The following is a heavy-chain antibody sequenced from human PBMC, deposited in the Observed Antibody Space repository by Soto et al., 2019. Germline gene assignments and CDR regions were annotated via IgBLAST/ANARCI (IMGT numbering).Heavy chain of an antibody. V-gene: IGHV4-39*01. J-gene: IGHJ4*02. Sequence: QLQLQESGPGLVKPSETLSLTCTVSGGSISSSSYYWGWIRQPPGKGLEWIGSIYYSGSTYYNPSLKSRVTISVDTSKNQFSLKLSSVTAADTAVYYCARQATGYSSGCFDYWGQGTLVTVSS. CDR2: IYYSGST. D-gene: IGHD6-19*01. CDR1: GGSISSSSYY. CDR3: ARQATGYSSGCFDY.